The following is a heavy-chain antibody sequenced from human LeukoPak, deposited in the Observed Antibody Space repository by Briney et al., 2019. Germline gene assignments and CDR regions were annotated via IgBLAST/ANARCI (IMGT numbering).Heavy chain of an antibody. V-gene: IGHV3-23*01. CDR3: AKSHSSGWFLFDS. J-gene: IGHJ4*02. CDR2: ITGSGGST. D-gene: IGHD6-19*01. CDR1: GFTFSSYV. Sequence: GGSLRLSCAASGFTFSSYVMSWVRQAPGEGLEWVSVITGSGGSTSYADSVKGRFTISRDSSKNSLYLQMNSLRAEDTALYYCAKSHSSGWFLFDSWGQGTLVTVSS.